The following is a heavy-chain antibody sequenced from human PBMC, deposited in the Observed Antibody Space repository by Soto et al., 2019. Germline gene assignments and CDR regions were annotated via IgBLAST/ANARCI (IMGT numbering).Heavy chain of an antibody. CDR1: GFSFSYYS. Sequence: EVQVVESGGGLVQPGGSLRLSCEASGFSFSYYSMNWVRQAPGKGLEWISYISSSGNTVFYADSVKGRFTISRDNDKNSVYLQMNSLRAEDTAVDYGGEYSSSWYRYWGQGTLVTVSS. CDR2: ISSSGNTV. V-gene: IGHV3-48*01. CDR3: GEYSSSWYRY. J-gene: IGHJ4*02. D-gene: IGHD6-13*01.